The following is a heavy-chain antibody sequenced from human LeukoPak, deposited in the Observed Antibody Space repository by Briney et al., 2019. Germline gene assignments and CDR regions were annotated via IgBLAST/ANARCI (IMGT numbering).Heavy chain of an antibody. CDR1: GCTISRYY. V-gene: IGHV4-59*01. J-gene: IGHJ6*03. CDR2: VYDSGTT. D-gene: IGHD1-1*01. CDR3: ARVSWFPGTSYYYMDV. Sequence: SETLSLTCTVSGCTISRYYWSWIRQPPGKGLEWFGYVYDSGTTNYNPSLKSRVTISVDTSKNQFSLKLSSVTAADTAVYYCARVSWFPGTSYYYMDVWGKGTTVTVSS.